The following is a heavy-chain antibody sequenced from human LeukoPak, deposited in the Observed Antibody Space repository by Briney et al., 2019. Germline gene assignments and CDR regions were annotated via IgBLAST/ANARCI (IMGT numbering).Heavy chain of an antibody. CDR1: GFTVSSNY. CDR2: IYSGGST. J-gene: IGHJ4*02. D-gene: IGHD3-22*01. V-gene: IGHV3-66*01. Sequence: GGSLRLSCAASGFTVSSNYMSWVRQAPGKGLEWVSVIYSGGSTYYADSVKGRFTISRDNSKNTLYLQMNSLRAEDTAVYYCARGPDYYDSSGYYAGGYYFDYWGQGTLVTVSS. CDR3: ARGPDYYDSSGYYAGGYYFDY.